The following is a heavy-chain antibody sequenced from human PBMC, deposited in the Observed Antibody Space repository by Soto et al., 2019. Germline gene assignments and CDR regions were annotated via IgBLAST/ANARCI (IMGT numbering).Heavy chain of an antibody. D-gene: IGHD1-7*01. CDR2: IYTSGST. V-gene: IGHV4-4*07. Sequence: PLETLSLTCTVSGGSISSYYWSWIRQPAGKGLEWIGRIYTSGSTNYNPSLKSRVTMSVDTSKNQFSLKLNSVTAADTAVYYCARVEGGTTQGYYGMDVWGQGTTVTVSS. J-gene: IGHJ6*02. CDR1: GGSISSYY. CDR3: ARVEGGTTQGYYGMDV.